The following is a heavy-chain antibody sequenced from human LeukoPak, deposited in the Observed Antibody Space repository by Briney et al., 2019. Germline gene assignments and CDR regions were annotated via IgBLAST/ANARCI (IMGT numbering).Heavy chain of an antibody. CDR3: ARGLSGRLDI. D-gene: IGHD3-10*01. V-gene: IGHV3-21*01. CDR2: ISSSSSYI. CDR1: GGSFSGYY. Sequence: ETLSLTCAVYGGSFSGYYWSWIRQAPGKGLEWVSSISSSSSYIYYADSVKGRFTISRDNAKNSLYLQMNSLRAEDTAVYYCARGLSGRLDIWGQGTMVTVSS. J-gene: IGHJ3*02.